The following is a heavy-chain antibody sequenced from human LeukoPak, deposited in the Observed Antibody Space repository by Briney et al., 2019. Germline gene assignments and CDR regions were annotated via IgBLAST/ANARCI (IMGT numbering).Heavy chain of an antibody. Sequence: ASVKVSCKASGYTFTSYGISWVRQAPGQGLEWMGWISAYNGNTNYAQKLQGRVTMTTDTSTSTAYMELRSLRSDDTAVYYCARKSRIVAVAGDDAFDIWGQGTMVTVSP. J-gene: IGHJ3*02. CDR2: ISAYNGNT. V-gene: IGHV1-18*01. D-gene: IGHD6-19*01. CDR3: ARKSRIVAVAGDDAFDI. CDR1: GYTFTSYG.